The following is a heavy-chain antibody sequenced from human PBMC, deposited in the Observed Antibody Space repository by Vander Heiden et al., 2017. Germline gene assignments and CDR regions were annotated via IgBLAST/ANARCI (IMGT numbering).Heavy chain of an antibody. CDR2: TNPNSGGT. CDR1: GYTFTGYY. J-gene: IGHJ4*02. D-gene: IGHD6-19*01. Sequence: QLVRSGAEVKNPGASLKLSCTASGYTFTGYYMPWVRQAPGQGLEWMGWTNPNSGGTNYAKKFQGRVTLNRDTSIRPAYRGLSRLRSDDTAVYYCAKGCEGLGGWGQGTMVTVSS. CDR3: AKGCEGLGG. V-gene: IGHV1-2*02.